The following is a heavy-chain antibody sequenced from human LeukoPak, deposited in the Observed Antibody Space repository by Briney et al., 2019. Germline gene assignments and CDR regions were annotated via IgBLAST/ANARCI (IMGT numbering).Heavy chain of an antibody. CDR3: ARAGYSYGYGLDY. D-gene: IGHD5-18*01. J-gene: IGHJ4*02. CDR1: GGSFSGYY. V-gene: IGHV4-34*01. CDR2: INHSGST. Sequence: SETLSLTCAVYGGSFSGYYWSWIRQPPGKGLEWIGEINHSGSTNYNPSLKSRVTISVDTSKNQFSLKLSSVTAADTAVYYCARAGYSYGYGLDYWGQGILVTVSS.